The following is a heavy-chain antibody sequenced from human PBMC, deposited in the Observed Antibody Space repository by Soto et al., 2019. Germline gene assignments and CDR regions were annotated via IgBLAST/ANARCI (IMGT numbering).Heavy chain of an antibody. D-gene: IGHD3-22*01. V-gene: IGHV1-18*01. Sequence: XSVKVSCKASGYPFTSYGISWVRQAPGQGLEWMGWISAYNGNTNYAQKLQGRVTMTTDTSTSTAHLELRSLRSDDTAVYYCARDLHYDSSGYGLGAFDIWGQRTMVTVSS. J-gene: IGHJ3*02. CDR2: ISAYNGNT. CDR1: GYPFTSYG. CDR3: ARDLHYDSSGYGLGAFDI.